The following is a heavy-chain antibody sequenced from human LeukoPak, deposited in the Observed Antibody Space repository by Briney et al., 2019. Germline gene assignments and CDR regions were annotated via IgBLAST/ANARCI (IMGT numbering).Heavy chain of an antibody. V-gene: IGHV4-4*07. D-gene: IGHD3-22*01. J-gene: IGHJ4*02. CDR1: GDSIRSYY. CDR3: ASTTYYYDSSGYYFLDY. CDR2: IYTSGST. Sequence: SETLSLTCTVSGDSIRSYYWSWIRQPAGKGLEWIGRIYTSGSTNYDPSLQNRVTMSVDTSKNQFSLKPSSVTAADTAVYYCASTTYYYDSSGYYFLDYWGQGTLVTVSS.